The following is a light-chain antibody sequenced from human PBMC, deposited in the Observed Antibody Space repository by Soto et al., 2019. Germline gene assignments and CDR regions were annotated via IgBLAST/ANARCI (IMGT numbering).Light chain of an antibody. Sequence: DIQMTQSPSSLSASVGDRVTITCRASQAISNYLAWYQQKPGKVPKLLIYAASTLQSGVPSRFSGSGSGTDFTLTISSLQPEDVATYYCQKYNGVPLTFGGGTKVELK. CDR1: QAISNY. CDR2: AAS. V-gene: IGKV1-27*01. J-gene: IGKJ4*01. CDR3: QKYNGVPLT.